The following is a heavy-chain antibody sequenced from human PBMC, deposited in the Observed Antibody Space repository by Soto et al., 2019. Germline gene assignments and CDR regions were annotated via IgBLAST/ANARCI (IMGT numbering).Heavy chain of an antibody. V-gene: IGHV1-2*02. CDR3: AREYGYCSGGSCYANWFDP. Sequence: ASVKVSCKASGYTLTGYYMHWVRQGPGQGLEWMGWINPNSGGTNYAQKFQGRVTMTRDTSISTAYMELSRLRSDDTAVYYCAREYGYCSGGSCYANWFDPWGQGTLVTVSS. CDR1: GYTLTGYY. CDR2: INPNSGGT. D-gene: IGHD2-15*01. J-gene: IGHJ5*02.